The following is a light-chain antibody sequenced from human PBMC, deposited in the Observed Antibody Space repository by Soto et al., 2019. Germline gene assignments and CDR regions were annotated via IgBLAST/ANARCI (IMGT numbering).Light chain of an antibody. CDR1: QSVRSSY. J-gene: IGKJ4*01. CDR2: GAS. V-gene: IGKV3-20*01. Sequence: EIVLTQSPGTLSLSPGERATLSCRASQSVRSSYLAWYQQKPGQAPRLLIYGASSRATGIPDRFSGSGSGTTFTLTISRLEPDDVSVYYYQQYGSSSLTFGGGTKVEIK. CDR3: QQYGSSSLT.